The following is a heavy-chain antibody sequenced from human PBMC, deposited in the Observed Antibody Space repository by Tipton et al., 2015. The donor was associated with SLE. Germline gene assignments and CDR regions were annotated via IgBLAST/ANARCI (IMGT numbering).Heavy chain of an antibody. J-gene: IGHJ3*02. CDR3: ARDREQLVGAFDI. CDR2: IWNDGSNQ. D-gene: IGHD6-13*01. Sequence: SLRLSCAASGFTFRKYGIHWVRQAPGKGLEWVAFIWNDGSNQYYADSVKGRFTISRDNFKNTLYLQMNSLRAEDTAVYYCARDREQLVGAFDIWGQGTMVTVSS. CDR1: GFTFRKYG. V-gene: IGHV3-33*01.